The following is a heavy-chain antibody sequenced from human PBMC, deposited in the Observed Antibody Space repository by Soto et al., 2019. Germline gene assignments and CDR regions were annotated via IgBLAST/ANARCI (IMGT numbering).Heavy chain of an antibody. J-gene: IGHJ4*02. CDR3: ARADVTIFGVVTNFDY. CDR2: IYYSGST. D-gene: IGHD3-3*01. V-gene: IGHV4-31*03. Sequence: SETLSLTCTVSGGSISSGGYYWSWIRQHPGKGLEWIGYIYYSGSTYYNPSLKSRVTISVDTSKNQFSLKLSSVTAADTAVYYCARADVTIFGVVTNFDYWGQGTLVTVSS. CDR1: GGSISSGGYY.